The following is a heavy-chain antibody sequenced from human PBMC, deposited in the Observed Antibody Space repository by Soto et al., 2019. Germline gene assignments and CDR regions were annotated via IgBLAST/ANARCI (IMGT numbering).Heavy chain of an antibody. CDR1: GGTFGSYA. J-gene: IGHJ4*02. D-gene: IGHD3-22*01. CDR3: ARGLRYYDSSNFDY. Sequence: QVQLVQSGAEVKKPGSSVKVSCKASGGTFGSYAISWVRQAPGQGLEWMGGIIPMYGSTDYAQKFQGRVTITADKSTSTAYMEVSSLRSEETAVNYCARGLRYYDSSNFDYWGQGTMVTVTS. V-gene: IGHV1-69*06. CDR2: IIPMYGST.